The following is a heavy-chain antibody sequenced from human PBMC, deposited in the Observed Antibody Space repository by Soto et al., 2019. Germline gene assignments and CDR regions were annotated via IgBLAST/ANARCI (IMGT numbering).Heavy chain of an antibody. Sequence: VSCXASGYTFTXYYMHWVRQAPGQGLEWMGIFNPVGGSTSYAQKFQGRVTITRDTSTSTVYMELSSLRSENTAVYYKAIKPVGNTVLFVVYGMDFWGQGTTVTVSS. CDR3: AIKPVGNTVLFVVYGMDF. V-gene: IGHV1-46*03. CDR2: FNPVGGST. J-gene: IGHJ6*02. CDR1: GYTFTXYY. D-gene: IGHD4-17*01.